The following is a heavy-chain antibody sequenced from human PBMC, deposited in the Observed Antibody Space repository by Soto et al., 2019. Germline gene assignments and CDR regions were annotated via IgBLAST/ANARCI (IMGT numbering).Heavy chain of an antibody. V-gene: IGHV3-23*01. CDR2: ISGSGGSS. Sequence: PGESLKISCAASGFAFSTYAMTWVRQAPGKGLEWVSVISGSGGSSYYAASVKGRFTISRDNSKNTLYLQMNGLRAEDTALYYCAKVTKRAAAGRYEYYKYGMDVWGQGTTVTVS. J-gene: IGHJ6*02. CDR3: AKVTKRAAAGRYEYYKYGMDV. D-gene: IGHD6-13*01. CDR1: GFAFSTYA.